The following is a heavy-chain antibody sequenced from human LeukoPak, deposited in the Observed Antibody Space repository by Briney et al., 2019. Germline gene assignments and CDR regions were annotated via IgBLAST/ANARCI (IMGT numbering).Heavy chain of an antibody. V-gene: IGHV1-46*01. CDR1: GYTFTSYY. Sequence: GASVKVSCKASGYTFTSYYMHWVRQAPGQGLEWMGIINPSGGSTSYAQKFQGRVTMTRDTSTSTVYMELSSLGSEDTAVYYCARARGGYDSSGYHFDYWGQGTLVTVSS. CDR3: ARARGGYDSSGYHFDY. D-gene: IGHD3-22*01. CDR2: INPSGGST. J-gene: IGHJ4*02.